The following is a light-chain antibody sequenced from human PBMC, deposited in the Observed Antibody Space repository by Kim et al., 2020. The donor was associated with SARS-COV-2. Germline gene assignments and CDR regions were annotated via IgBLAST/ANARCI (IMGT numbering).Light chain of an antibody. V-gene: IGLV4-69*01. Sequence: QLVLTQSPSASASLGASVKLTCTLSSGHSNYAIAWHQQQPEKGPRFLMKVNSDGSHRKGDGIPDRFSGSRSGAERYLTISSLQSEDEADYYCQTWGTGMLFGGGTQLTVL. J-gene: IGLJ3*02. CDR3: QTWGTGML. CDR2: VNSDGSH. CDR1: SGHSNYA.